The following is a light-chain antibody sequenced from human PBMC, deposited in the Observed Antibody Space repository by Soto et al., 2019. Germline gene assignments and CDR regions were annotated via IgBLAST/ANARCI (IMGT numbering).Light chain of an antibody. CDR2: DAS. V-gene: IGKV3-11*01. CDR1: QSVSSY. CDR3: QKSSNWPPSA. Sequence: EIVLSQSPGTLSLSPGESVTLPCMASQSVSSYLAWYQQKPGQAPRLIIYDASNRATGIPDRFSGSGSGTDFTLTIRRLEPEDFAVYYCQKSSNWPPSAFGKGKRLAIK. J-gene: IGKJ5*01.